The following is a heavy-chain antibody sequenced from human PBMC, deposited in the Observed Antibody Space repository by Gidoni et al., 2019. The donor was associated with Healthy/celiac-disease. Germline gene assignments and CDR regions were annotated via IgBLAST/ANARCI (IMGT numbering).Heavy chain of an antibody. CDR3: ARDADEDIVVVPAAMGGHWYYYGMDV. CDR1: GGTFSSYA. V-gene: IGHV1-69*01. J-gene: IGHJ6*02. Sequence: QVQLVQSGAEVKKPGSSVSVSCKASGGTFSSYALSWVRQAPGQGLEWMGGIIPIFGTANYAQKFQGRVTITADESTSTAYMELSSLRSEDTAVYYCARDADEDIVVVPAAMGGHWYYYGMDVWGQGTTVTVSS. CDR2: IIPIFGTA. D-gene: IGHD2-2*01.